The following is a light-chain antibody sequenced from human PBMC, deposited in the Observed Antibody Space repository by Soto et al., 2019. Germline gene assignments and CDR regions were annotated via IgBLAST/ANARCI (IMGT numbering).Light chain of an antibody. J-gene: IGLJ1*01. Sequence: QSVLTQPPSVSAATGQTVTISCSGSSSNIGNNYVSWYQQLPGTAPKLLIYDNNKRPSGIPDRFSGSKSGTSATLGITGLQTGDEADYYCGTWDSSLSAVFGTGTKLTVL. CDR2: DNN. CDR1: SSNIGNNY. V-gene: IGLV1-51*01. CDR3: GTWDSSLSAV.